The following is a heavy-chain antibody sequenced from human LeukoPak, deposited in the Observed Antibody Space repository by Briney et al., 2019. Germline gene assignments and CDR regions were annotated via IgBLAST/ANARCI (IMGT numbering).Heavy chain of an antibody. V-gene: IGHV4-61*02. CDR3: ARDRGALRYFDWFPARGPYFDY. D-gene: IGHD3-9*01. CDR2: IYTSGST. CDR1: GGSISSGSYY. Sequence: SQTLSLTCTVSGGSISSGSYYWSWIRQPAGKGLEWIGRIYTSGSTNYNPSLKSRVTISVDTSKNQFSLKLSSVTAADTAVYYCARDRGALRYFDWFPARGPYFDYWGQGTLVTVSS. J-gene: IGHJ4*02.